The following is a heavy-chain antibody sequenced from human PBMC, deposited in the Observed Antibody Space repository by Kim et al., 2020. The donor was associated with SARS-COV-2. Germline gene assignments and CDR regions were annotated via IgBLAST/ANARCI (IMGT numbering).Heavy chain of an antibody. V-gene: IGHV3-33*01. CDR3: ARDFRVGDGYNFRYYYYYGMDV. D-gene: IGHD5-12*01. J-gene: IGHJ6*02. Sequence: GGSLRLSCAASGFTFSSYGMHWVRQAPGKGLEWVAVIWYDGSNKYYADSVKGRFTISRDNSKNTLYLQMNSLRAEDTAVYYCARDFRVGDGYNFRYYYYYGMDVWGQGTTVTVSS. CDR1: GFTFSSYG. CDR2: IWYDGSNK.